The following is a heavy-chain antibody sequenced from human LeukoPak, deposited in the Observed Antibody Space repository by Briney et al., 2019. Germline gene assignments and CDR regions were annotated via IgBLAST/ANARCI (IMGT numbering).Heavy chain of an antibody. CDR2: ISAYNGNT. V-gene: IGHV1-18*01. Sequence: ASVKVSCKASGYTFTSYGISWVRQAPGQGLEWMGWISAYNGNTNYAQKLQGRVTMTTDTSTSTAYMELRSLRSDDTAVYYCARDGAARPLRDYYYYMDVWGKGTTVTVSS. J-gene: IGHJ6*03. CDR3: ARDGAARPLRDYYYYMDV. CDR1: GYTFTSYG. D-gene: IGHD6-6*01.